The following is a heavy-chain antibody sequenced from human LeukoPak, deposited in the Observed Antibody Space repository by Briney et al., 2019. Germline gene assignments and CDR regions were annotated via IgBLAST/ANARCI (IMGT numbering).Heavy chain of an antibody. CDR2: IYYSGST. V-gene: IGHV4-39*07. J-gene: IGHJ4*02. Sequence: SETLSLTCTVSGGSISSSSYYWGWIRQPPGKGLEWIGSIYYSGSTYYNPSLKSRVTISVDTSKNQFSLKLSSVTAADTAVYYCAREAPNYYDSSGFDYWGQGTLVTVSS. D-gene: IGHD3-22*01. CDR3: AREAPNYYDSSGFDY. CDR1: GGSISSSSYY.